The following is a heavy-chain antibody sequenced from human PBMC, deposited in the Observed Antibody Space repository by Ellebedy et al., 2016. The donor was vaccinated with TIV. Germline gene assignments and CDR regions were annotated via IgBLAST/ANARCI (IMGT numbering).Heavy chain of an antibody. Sequence: SETLSLXXAVYGGSFSGYYWSWIRQPPGKGLEWIGEINHSGSTYYNPSLKSRVTMSVDTSKNQFSLKLRSVTAADTAVYYCARSLYYDSSGYYYFDYWGQGTLVTVSS. J-gene: IGHJ4*02. D-gene: IGHD3-22*01. CDR3: ARSLYYDSSGYYYFDY. V-gene: IGHV4-34*01. CDR2: INHSGST. CDR1: GGSFSGYY.